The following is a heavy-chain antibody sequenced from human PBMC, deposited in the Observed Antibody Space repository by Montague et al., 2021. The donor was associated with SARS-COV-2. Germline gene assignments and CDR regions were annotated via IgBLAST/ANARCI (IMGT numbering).Heavy chain of an antibody. CDR1: GVSMSGVY. V-gene: IGHV4-59*13. Sequence: SETLSLTCTVSGVSMSGVYWSWVRQSPGKGLEWIGYALYRGDNSYSPSLKSRLTISADSSRNQMSLELASVTSADTAVYYCAKGFCNGDSCYSPPVSWGRGILVTVSS. CDR3: AKGFCNGDSCYSPPVS. J-gene: IGHJ5*02. CDR2: ALYRGDN. D-gene: IGHD2-15*01.